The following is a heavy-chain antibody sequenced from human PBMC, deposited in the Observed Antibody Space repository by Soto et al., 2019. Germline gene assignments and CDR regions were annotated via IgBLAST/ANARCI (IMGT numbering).Heavy chain of an antibody. J-gene: IGHJ6*03. V-gene: IGHV4-39*01. CDR2: IYYSGST. CDR3: ATRHPAVGGPWGDYYYMDV. D-gene: IGHD6-19*01. CDR1: GGSISRSTYY. Sequence: QLQLQESGPGLVKPSETLSLTCTVSGGSISRSTYYWGWIRQPPGKGLEWIGSIYYSGSTSYNSSLNSRVTISVDTSKSQFSLKLSSVTAADTAVYYCATRHPAVGGPWGDYYYMDVWGKGTTVTVSS.